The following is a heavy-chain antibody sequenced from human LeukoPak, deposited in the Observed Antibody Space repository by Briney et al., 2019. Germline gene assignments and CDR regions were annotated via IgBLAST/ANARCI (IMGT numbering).Heavy chain of an antibody. CDR3: AKVPVRGDYVYDY. J-gene: IGHJ4*02. CDR1: GFTFSSYA. Sequence: GGSLRLSCAASGFTFSSYAMSWVRQAPGKGLEWVSAISGSGGSTYYADSVRGRFTISRDNSKNTLYLQMNSLRAEDTAVYYCAKVPVRGDYVYDYWGQGTLVTVSS. V-gene: IGHV3-23*01. CDR2: ISGSGGST. D-gene: IGHD3-10*01.